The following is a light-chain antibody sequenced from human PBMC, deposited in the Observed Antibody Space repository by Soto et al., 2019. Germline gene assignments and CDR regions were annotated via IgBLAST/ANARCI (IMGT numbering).Light chain of an antibody. J-gene: IGLJ3*02. CDR3: AAWDDNLRVWL. V-gene: IGLV1-47*01. CDR2: TND. Sequence: QSVLTQPPSASGTPGQRVAISCSGSSSNIGRTSVYWFQRLPGTAPKLLIYTNDQRPSGVPDRFSGSKSGTSASLAISGRRSEDEADYYCAAWDDNLRVWLFGGGTKLTVL. CDR1: SSNIGRTS.